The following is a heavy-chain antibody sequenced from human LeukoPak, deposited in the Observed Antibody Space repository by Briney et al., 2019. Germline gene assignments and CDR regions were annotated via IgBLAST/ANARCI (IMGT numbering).Heavy chain of an antibody. CDR1: GYTFTGHY. D-gene: IGHD6-19*01. V-gene: IGHV1-2*02. Sequence: ASVKVSCKASGYTFTGHYMHWARQAPGQGLEWMGWINPNSGVRNSAQKFQGRVTMTRDTSISTVYMELSRLGPDDTAVYYCAREGWDQRDTAAFDHWGQGTLVTVSS. J-gene: IGHJ4*02. CDR2: INPNSGVR. CDR3: AREGWDQRDTAAFDH.